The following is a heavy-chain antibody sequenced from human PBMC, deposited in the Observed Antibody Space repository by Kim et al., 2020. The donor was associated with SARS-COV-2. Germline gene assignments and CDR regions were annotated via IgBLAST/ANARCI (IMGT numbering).Heavy chain of an antibody. V-gene: IGHV7-4-1*02. Sequence: ASVKVSCKASGYTFTSYAMNWVRQAPGQGLEWMGWINTNTGNPTYAQGFTGRFVFSLDTSVSTAYLQISRLKAEDTAVYYCARTIVVVPAAKYWFDPWGQGTLVTVSS. CDR1: GYTFTSYA. CDR2: INTNTGNP. D-gene: IGHD2-2*01. J-gene: IGHJ5*02. CDR3: ARTIVVVPAAKYWFDP.